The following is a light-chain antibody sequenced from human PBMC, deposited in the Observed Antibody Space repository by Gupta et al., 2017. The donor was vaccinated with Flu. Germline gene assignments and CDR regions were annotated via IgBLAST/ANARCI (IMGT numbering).Light chain of an antibody. CDR1: SSDVGGYNY. J-gene: IGLJ2*01. CDR2: EVS. CDR3: SSYTSSSTLV. Sequence: QSALTQPASVSGSPGQSITISCTGTSSDVGGYNYVSWYQPHPGKAPKLMIYEVSNRPSGVSNRFSGSKSGTTASLTISGLQAEDEADYYCSSYTSSSTLVFGGGTKLTVL. V-gene: IGLV2-14*01.